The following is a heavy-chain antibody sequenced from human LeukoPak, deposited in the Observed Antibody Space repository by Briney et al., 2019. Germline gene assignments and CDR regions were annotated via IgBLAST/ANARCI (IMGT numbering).Heavy chain of an antibody. D-gene: IGHD6-6*01. J-gene: IGHJ6*02. Sequence: ASVKVSCKASGFTFTSSAVQWVRQARGQRLEWIGWIVVGSGNTNYAQKFQERVTITRDMSTSTAYMELSSLRFEDTAVYYCAVPSPYYYYYGMDVWGQGTTVTVSS. CDR3: AVPSPYYYYYGMDV. CDR1: GFTFTSSA. CDR2: IVVGSGNT. V-gene: IGHV1-58*01.